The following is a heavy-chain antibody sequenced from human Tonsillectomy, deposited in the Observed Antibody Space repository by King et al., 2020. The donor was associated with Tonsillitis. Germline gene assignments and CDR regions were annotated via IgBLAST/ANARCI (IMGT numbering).Heavy chain of an antibody. Sequence: VQLVQSGAEVKKPGESLKISCKGSGYSFTNYWIGWVRQMPGKGLEWMGIIYPGDSDTRYSPSFQGQVSISADKSINTAYVQWSSLKASDTAMYYCARHGLGYCSGGSCSPGAFDIWGQGTMVTVSS. CDR1: GYSFTNYW. J-gene: IGHJ3*02. D-gene: IGHD2-15*01. CDR3: ARHGLGYCSGGSCSPGAFDI. CDR2: IYPGDSDT. V-gene: IGHV5-51*01.